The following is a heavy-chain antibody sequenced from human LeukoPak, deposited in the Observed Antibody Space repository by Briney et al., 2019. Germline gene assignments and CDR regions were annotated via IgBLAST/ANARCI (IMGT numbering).Heavy chain of an antibody. D-gene: IGHD6-19*01. CDR3: AKQQWLGYFDY. CDR1: EYTFSSYG. J-gene: IGHJ4*02. V-gene: IGHV3-30*18. CDR2: ISYDGSNK. Sequence: PGRSLRLSCAASEYTFSSYGMHWVRQAPGKGLEWVAVISYDGSNKYYADSVKGRFTISRDNSKNTLYLQMNSLRAEDTAVYYCAKQQWLGYFDYWGREPWSPSPQ.